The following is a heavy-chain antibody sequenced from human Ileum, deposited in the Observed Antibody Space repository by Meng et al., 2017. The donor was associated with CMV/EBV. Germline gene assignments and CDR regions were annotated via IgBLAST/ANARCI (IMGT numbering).Heavy chain of an antibody. D-gene: IGHD1-7*01. Sequence: SCAASGFTFITYWMHWVRQAPGKWLVWVSRISTDGSVTTYADSVKGRFTISRDNAKNTLYLQMTSLRAEDTAVYYCAKVSDWNYGFDPWGQGTLVTVSS. CDR1: GFTFITYW. CDR2: ISTDGSVT. CDR3: AKVSDWNYGFDP. V-gene: IGHV3-74*03. J-gene: IGHJ5*02.